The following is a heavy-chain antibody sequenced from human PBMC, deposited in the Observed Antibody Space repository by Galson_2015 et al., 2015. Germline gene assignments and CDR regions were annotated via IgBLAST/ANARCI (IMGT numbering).Heavy chain of an antibody. Sequence: SVKVSCKASGYTFTSYAMHWVRQAPGKGLEWMGWINAGNGNTKYSQKFQGRVTITRDTSASTAYMELSSLRSEDTAVYYCARGIDSSSWYTNLPDYDYGMDVWGQGTTVTVSS. V-gene: IGHV1-3*01. CDR2: INAGNGNT. D-gene: IGHD6-13*01. CDR3: ARGIDSSSWYTNLPDYDYGMDV. CDR1: GYTFTSYA. J-gene: IGHJ6*02.